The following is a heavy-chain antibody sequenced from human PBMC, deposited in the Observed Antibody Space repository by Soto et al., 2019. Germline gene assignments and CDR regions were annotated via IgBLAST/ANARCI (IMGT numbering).Heavy chain of an antibody. V-gene: IGHV5-51*01. CDR2: MFPTDFDT. CDR1: GYDFSNYW. J-gene: IGHJ6*02. D-gene: IGHD3-16*01. CDR3: ARHGRGSRPPYTYGMDV. Sequence: PGESLKISCRASGYDFSNYWIAWVRQMPGKGLEWMGIMFPTDFDTRYNPSFRGQVTISADKSTKTAYLQWLSLKASDTAVYYCARHGRGSRPPYTYGMDVWGQGTTVTVSS.